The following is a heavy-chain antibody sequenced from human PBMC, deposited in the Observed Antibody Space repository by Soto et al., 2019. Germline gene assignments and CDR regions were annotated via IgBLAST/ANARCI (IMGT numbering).Heavy chain of an antibody. CDR3: ARAPYYSDSRGYYYWFDP. D-gene: IGHD3-22*01. CDR2: IIPIFGTA. V-gene: IGHV1-69*01. CDR1: GGTFSSYA. Sequence: QVQLVQSGAEVKKPGASVKVSCKASGGTFSSYAISWVRQAPGQGLEWMGGIIPIFGTANYAQKCQGRVTITADEYTRPADIEVSSLRSEDTAAYSWARAPYYSDSRGYYYWFDPWGQVTLVTVSS. J-gene: IGHJ5*02.